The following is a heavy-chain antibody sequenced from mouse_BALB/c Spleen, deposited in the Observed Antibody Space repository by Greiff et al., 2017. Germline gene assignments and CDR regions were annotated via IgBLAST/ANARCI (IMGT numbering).Heavy chain of an antibody. V-gene: IGHV1-54*01. J-gene: IGHJ3*01. CDR1: GYAFTNYL. CDR3: ARPFTTATRGFAY. D-gene: IGHD1-2*01. CDR2: INPGSGGT. Sequence: VQLQQSGAELVRPGTSVKVSCKASGYAFTNYLIEWVKQRPGQGLEWIGVINPGSGGTNYNEKFKGKATLTADKSSSTAYMQLSSLTSDDSAVYFCARPFTTATRGFAYWGQGTLVTVSA.